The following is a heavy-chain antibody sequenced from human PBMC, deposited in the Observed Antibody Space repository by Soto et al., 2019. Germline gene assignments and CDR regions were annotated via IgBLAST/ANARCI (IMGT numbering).Heavy chain of an antibody. Sequence: GGSLRLSCTASGFTFGDYAMSWVRQAPGKGLEWVGFIRSKAYGGTTEYAASVKGRFTISRDDSKSIAYLQMNSLKTEDTAVYYCTRGDYVWGSYRYSPNDYWGQGTLVTVYS. CDR1: GFTFGDYA. D-gene: IGHD3-16*02. J-gene: IGHJ4*02. CDR3: TRGDYVWGSYRYSPNDY. CDR2: IRSKAYGGTT. V-gene: IGHV3-49*04.